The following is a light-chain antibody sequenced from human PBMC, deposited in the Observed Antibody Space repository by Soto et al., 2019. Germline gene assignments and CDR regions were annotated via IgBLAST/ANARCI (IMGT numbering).Light chain of an antibody. CDR3: SSYASITTVV. CDR1: SSDVGGYHY. CDR2: EVS. J-gene: IGLJ2*01. Sequence: QSLLGHPASVSGSPGQSITISCTGTSSDVGGYHYVSWYQQHPGKAPKLMIYEVSNRPSGVSSRFSGSKSGNTASLTISGLQAEDEADYYCSSYASITTVVFGGGTQLTV. V-gene: IGLV2-14*01.